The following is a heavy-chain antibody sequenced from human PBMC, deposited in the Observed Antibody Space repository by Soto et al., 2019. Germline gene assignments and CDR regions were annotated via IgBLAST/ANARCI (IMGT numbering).Heavy chain of an antibody. CDR3: ARHGDSSSPNWFDP. Sequence: GASLKISCKGSGYSFPSYWISWVRQMPGKGLEWMGRIDPSDSYTNYSPSFQGHVTISADKSFSTAYLQWSSLKASDTAMYFCARHGDSSSPNWFDPWGQGTLVTVSS. V-gene: IGHV5-10-1*01. CDR2: IDPSDSYT. J-gene: IGHJ5*02. D-gene: IGHD6-6*01. CDR1: GYSFPSYW.